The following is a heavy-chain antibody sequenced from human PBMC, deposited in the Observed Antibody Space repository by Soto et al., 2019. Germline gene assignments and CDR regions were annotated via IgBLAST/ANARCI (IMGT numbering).Heavy chain of an antibody. V-gene: IGHV3-23*01. Sequence: EVQLLESGGDFVQPGGSLRLSCAVSGFTFSGYSMSWVRQAPGKGLGWVSGVSASGGGTYYAAPVKGRFTISRDNSQNALYLQMNSLRDEDTAIYYCAKSGRYSGYDFPFDYWGQGTLVTVSS. CDR1: GFTFSGYS. CDR2: VSASGGGT. D-gene: IGHD5-12*01. CDR3: AKSGRYSGYDFPFDY. J-gene: IGHJ4*02.